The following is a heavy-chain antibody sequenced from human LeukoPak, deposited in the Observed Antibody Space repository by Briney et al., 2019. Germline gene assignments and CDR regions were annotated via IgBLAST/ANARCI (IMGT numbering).Heavy chain of an antibody. J-gene: IGHJ3*02. CDR2: IRSKVNTYAT. D-gene: IGHD3-10*01. CDR3: TRLDVDQGVFGI. Sequence: GGSLKLSCAASGFTFSASAIHWVRQASGKGLEWVGHIRSKVNTYATAYTASVKGRFTISRDDSKNTAYLQMNSLKTEDTAVYYCTRLDVDQGVFGIWGQGTMVTVSS. CDR1: GFTFSASA. V-gene: IGHV3-73*01.